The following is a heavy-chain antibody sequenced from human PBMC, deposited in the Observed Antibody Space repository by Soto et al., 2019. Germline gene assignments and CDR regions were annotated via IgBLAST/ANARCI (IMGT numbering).Heavy chain of an antibody. Sequence: GGSLRLSCAASGFTFISYAMSWVLQAPGKGLEWVSAISGSGGSTYYADSVKGRFTISRDNSKNTLYLQMNSLRAEDTAVYYWSKDFLSCSNSYSYMDGLGKGTTLTVSS. CDR1: GFTFISYA. CDR2: ISGSGGST. D-gene: IGHD3-3*01. J-gene: IGHJ6*03. V-gene: IGHV3-23*01. CDR3: SKDFLSCSNSYSYMDG.